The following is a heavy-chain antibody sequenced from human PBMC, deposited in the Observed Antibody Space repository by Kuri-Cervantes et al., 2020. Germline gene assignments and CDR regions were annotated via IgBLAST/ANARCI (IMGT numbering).Heavy chain of an antibody. CDR3: AREVKAYDNFWSGYTHPYYYYYMDV. CDR2: INPSGGST. V-gene: IGHV1-46*01. Sequence: ASVKVSCKASGYTFTSYCMHWVRQAPGQGLEWMGIINPSGGSTSYAQKFQGRVTMTRDTSTSTVYMELSSLRSEDTAVYYCAREVKAYDNFWSGYTHPYYYYYMDVWGKGTTVTDSS. CDR1: GYTFTSYC. J-gene: IGHJ6*03. D-gene: IGHD3-3*01.